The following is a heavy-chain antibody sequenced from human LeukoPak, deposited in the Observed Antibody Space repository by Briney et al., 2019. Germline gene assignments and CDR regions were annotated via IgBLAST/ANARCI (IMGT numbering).Heavy chain of an antibody. CDR1: GYTFTGYY. V-gene: IGHV1-2*02. Sequence: ASVKVSCKASGYTFTGYYMHWVRQAPGQGLEWMGWINPNSGGTNYAQKFQGRVTMTRDTSISTAYMELSRLRSDDTAVYYCARDRNQLWFGELLSYYYYMDVWGKGPRSPSP. CDR3: ARDRNQLWFGELLSYYYYMDV. CDR2: INPNSGGT. D-gene: IGHD3-10*01. J-gene: IGHJ6*03.